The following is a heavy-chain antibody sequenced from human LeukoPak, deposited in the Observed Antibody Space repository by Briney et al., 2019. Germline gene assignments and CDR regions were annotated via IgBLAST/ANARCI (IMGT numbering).Heavy chain of an antibody. CDR3: ARAVKYRSGPLTDLLPYYFDY. CDR2: INPSGGST. J-gene: IGHJ4*02. Sequence: GASVKVSCKASGYTFTDYYMHWVRQAPGQGLEWMGIINPSGGSTSYAQKFQGRVTITRDTSANTAYMELSSLRSEDMAVYYCARAVKYRSGPLTDLLPYYFDYWGQGTLVTVSS. D-gene: IGHD6-19*01. CDR1: GYTFTDYY. V-gene: IGHV1-46*01.